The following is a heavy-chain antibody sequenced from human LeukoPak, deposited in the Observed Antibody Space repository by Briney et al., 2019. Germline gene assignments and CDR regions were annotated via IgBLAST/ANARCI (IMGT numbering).Heavy chain of an antibody. CDR3: TTYHGDNRCYCGAFDI. D-gene: IGHD4/OR15-4a*01. V-gene: IGHV3-15*01. J-gene: IGHJ3*02. CDR1: GFTFSNAW. Sequence: GGSLRLSCAASGFTFSNAWMRWVRQAPGKGLEWVGQIKSKRDGETTDYAAPVKGRFTISRDDSKNTLYLQMDSLKTEDTAVYYCTTYHGDNRCYCGAFDIWGQGTTVTVSS. CDR2: IKSKRDGETT.